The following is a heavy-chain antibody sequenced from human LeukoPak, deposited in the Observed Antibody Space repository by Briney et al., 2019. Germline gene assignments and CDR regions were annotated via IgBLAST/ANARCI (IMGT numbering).Heavy chain of an antibody. J-gene: IGHJ6*04. V-gene: IGHV3-23*01. CDR1: GFTFSSYA. CDR3: AELGITMIGGV. CDR2: ISINSGGT. Sequence: PGGSLRLSCAASGFTFSSYAMTWVRQAPGKGLEWVSCISINSGGTYYADSVKGRFTISRDNSKNTLYLQMNSLRAEDTAVYYCAELGITMIGGVWGKGTTVTISS. D-gene: IGHD3-10*02.